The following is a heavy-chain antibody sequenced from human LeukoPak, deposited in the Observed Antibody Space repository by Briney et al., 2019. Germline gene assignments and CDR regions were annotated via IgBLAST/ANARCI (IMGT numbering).Heavy chain of an antibody. CDR2: IKQDGSEK. V-gene: IGHV3-7*01. J-gene: IGHJ6*02. D-gene: IGHD6-13*01. CDR3: ARDRSSSWYSLSYYYYGMDV. Sequence: GGSLRLSCAASGFTFSNYWMNWVRQAPGKGLEWVANIKQDGSEKYYVDSVKGRFTISRDNAKNSLYLQMNSLRAEDAAVYYCARDRSSSWYSLSYYYYGMDVWGQGTTVTVSS. CDR1: GFTFSNYW.